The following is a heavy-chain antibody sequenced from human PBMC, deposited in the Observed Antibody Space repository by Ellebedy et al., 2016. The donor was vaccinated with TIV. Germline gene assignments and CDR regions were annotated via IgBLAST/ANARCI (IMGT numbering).Heavy chain of an antibody. CDR2: ISYVGSNK. CDR3: ARDTSGWTPEYFHY. Sequence: GESLKISCAASGFAFNNYAMHWVRQAPGKGLEWVAVISYVGSNKFYTDSVKGRFTISRDNSKNTLYLQMNSLRPEDTAVYYRARDTSGWTPEYFHYWGQGTLVTVSP. CDR1: GFAFNNYA. V-gene: IGHV3-30-3*01. D-gene: IGHD6-19*01. J-gene: IGHJ1*01.